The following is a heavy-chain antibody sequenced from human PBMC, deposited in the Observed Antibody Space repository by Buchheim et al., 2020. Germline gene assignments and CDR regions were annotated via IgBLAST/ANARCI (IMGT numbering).Heavy chain of an antibody. CDR2: ISGSGGST. J-gene: IGHJ4*02. D-gene: IGHD3-3*01. V-gene: IGHV3-23*01. Sequence: EVQLLESGGGLVQPGGSLRLSCAASGFTFSSYAMSWVRQAPGKGLEWVSAISGSGGSTYYADSVKGRFTISRDNSKNTLYLQMNSLRAEDTAVYYCAKDRMAVGGYYPSYYFDYWGQGTL. CDR1: GFTFSSYA. CDR3: AKDRMAVGGYYPSYYFDY.